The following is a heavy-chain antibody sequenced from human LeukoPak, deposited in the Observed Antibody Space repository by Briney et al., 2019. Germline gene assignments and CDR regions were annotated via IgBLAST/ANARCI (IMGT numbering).Heavy chain of an antibody. CDR1: GFTFSSYA. CDR2: ISGSGGST. Sequence: GGSLRLSCAASGFTFSSYAMSWVRQAPGKGLEWVSAISGSGGSTYYADSVKGRFTISRDNSKNTLYLQMNSLRAEDTAVYYRARHLSGSYGLDAFDIWGQGTMVTVSS. J-gene: IGHJ3*02. V-gene: IGHV3-23*01. D-gene: IGHD1-26*01. CDR3: ARHLSGSYGLDAFDI.